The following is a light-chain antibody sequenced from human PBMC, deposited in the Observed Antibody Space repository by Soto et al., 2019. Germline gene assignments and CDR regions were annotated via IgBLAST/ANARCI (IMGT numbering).Light chain of an antibody. CDR1: NSNLGAGYD. V-gene: IGLV1-40*01. CDR3: AAWDDSLNGPSWV. Sequence: QSALTQPPSVSGAPGQRVTISCTGNNSNLGAGYDVHWYQQLPGAAPKLVVFGNRNRPSGVPERFSGSKSGTSASLAITGLQAEDEADYYCAAWDDSLNGPSWVFGGGTKLTVL. CDR2: GNR. J-gene: IGLJ3*02.